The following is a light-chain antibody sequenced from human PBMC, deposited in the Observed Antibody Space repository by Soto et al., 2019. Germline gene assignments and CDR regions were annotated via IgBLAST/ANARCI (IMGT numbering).Light chain of an antibody. V-gene: IGLV1-47*01. J-gene: IGLJ3*02. CDR3: AAWDASPSKV. CDR1: SSNIGSNY. Sequence: QSALTQPPSASGTPGQRVTISCSGSSSNIGSNYVYWYQQLPGTAPKLLIYRNNQRPSGVPDRFSGSKSGTSASLAISGLRSEDEADYYCAAWDASPSKVFGGGTKLTVL. CDR2: RNN.